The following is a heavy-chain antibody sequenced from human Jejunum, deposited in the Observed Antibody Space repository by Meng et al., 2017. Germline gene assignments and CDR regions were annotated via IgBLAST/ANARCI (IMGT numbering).Heavy chain of an antibody. D-gene: IGHD4/OR15-4a*01. Sequence: SETLSLTCAVYGGSLRGYYWSCIRQAPEKGLEYIGDIHFSGSTTYMPSVRSRLTLSLDRTNNQLSLNLNSVTAADTATYYCVRRRNGASSLFDHWGPGALVTVSS. CDR1: GGSLRGYY. CDR3: VRRRNGASSLFDH. CDR2: IHFSGST. V-gene: IGHV4-34*01. J-gene: IGHJ5*02.